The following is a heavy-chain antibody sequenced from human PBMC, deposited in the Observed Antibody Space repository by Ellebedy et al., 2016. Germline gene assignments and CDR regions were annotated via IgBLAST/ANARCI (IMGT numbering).Heavy chain of an antibody. CDR2: ISAYNGNT. CDR1: GYTFTSYG. Sequence: ASVKVSXXASGYTFTSYGISWVRQAPGQGLEWMGWISAYNGNTNYAQRLQGRLTMTTDTSTNTAYMELRSLRSDDTAVYYCARGPNYGGTSDYWGQGTLVTVSS. J-gene: IGHJ4*02. CDR3: ARGPNYGGTSDY. D-gene: IGHD4-23*01. V-gene: IGHV1-18*04.